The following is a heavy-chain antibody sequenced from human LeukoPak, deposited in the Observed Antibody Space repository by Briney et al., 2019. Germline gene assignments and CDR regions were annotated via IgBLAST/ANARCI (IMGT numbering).Heavy chain of an antibody. Sequence: SETLSLTCTLSGGSFTNYYWSWIRQPPGKGLEWIGYIYYSGSTNYHPSLKSRVNISVDTSKNQFSLKLSSVTAADTAVYYCARVSSGYSYGYSYYYYGMDVWGQGTTVTVSS. J-gene: IGHJ6*02. CDR2: IYYSGST. CDR3: ARVSSGYSYGYSYYYYGMDV. D-gene: IGHD5-18*01. V-gene: IGHV4-59*01. CDR1: GGSFTNYY.